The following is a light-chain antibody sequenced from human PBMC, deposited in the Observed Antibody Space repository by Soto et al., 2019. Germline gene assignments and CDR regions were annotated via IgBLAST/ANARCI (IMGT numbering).Light chain of an antibody. CDR2: GAS. J-gene: IGKJ1*01. CDR3: QKYNSAPRT. Sequence: EIVMAQSPATLSVSPGERATLACRASQSVSSNLAWYQQKPGQAPRLLIYGASTRATGIPARFSGSGSGTEFTLTISSLQPEDAATYYCQKYNSAPRTFGQGTKVDIK. CDR1: QSVSSN. V-gene: IGKV3-15*01.